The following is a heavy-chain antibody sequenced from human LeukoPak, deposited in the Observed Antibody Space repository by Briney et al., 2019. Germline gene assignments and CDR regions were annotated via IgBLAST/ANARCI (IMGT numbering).Heavy chain of an antibody. CDR1: GGSMSSYY. CDR2: IYYSGST. Sequence: PSETLSLTCTVSGGSMSSYYWSWIRQPPGKGLEWVGNIYYSGSTNYNPSLESRVTISVDTSKNQFSLKLSSVTAADTAVYYCARVRLSRFDPWGQGTLVTVSS. V-gene: IGHV4-59*01. D-gene: IGHD3-10*01. J-gene: IGHJ5*02. CDR3: ARVRLSRFDP.